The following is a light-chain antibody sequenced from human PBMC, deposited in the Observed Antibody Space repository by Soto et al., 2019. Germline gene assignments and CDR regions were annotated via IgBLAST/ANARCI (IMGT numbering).Light chain of an antibody. CDR1: QSISSW. Sequence: DIQMTQSPSTLSASVGDRVTITCRASQSISSWLAWYQQKPGKAPKLLIYDASSLESGVPSRFSGSGSGTEFTLTISGLQPDDFATYFCQQYSTYSWTFGQGTKVDI. V-gene: IGKV1-5*01. J-gene: IGKJ1*01. CDR2: DAS. CDR3: QQYSTYSWT.